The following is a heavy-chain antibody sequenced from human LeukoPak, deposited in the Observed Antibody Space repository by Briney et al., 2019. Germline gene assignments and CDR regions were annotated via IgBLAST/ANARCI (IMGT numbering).Heavy chain of an antibody. CDR2: ISGSGGST. J-gene: IGHJ4*02. CDR1: GFTFSSYA. V-gene: IGHV3-23*01. CDR3: AKDKDGDRYPFDY. Sequence: PGGSLRLSCAASGFTFSSYAMSWVRQAPGKGLEWVSAISGSGGSTYYADSVKGRFAISRDNSKNTLYLQMNSLRAEDTAVYYCAKDKDGDRYPFDYWGQGTLVTVSS. D-gene: IGHD4-17*01.